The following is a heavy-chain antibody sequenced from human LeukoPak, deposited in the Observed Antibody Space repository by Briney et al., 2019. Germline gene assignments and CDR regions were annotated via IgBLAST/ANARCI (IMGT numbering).Heavy chain of an antibody. CDR3: ARDSGYYYAFGY. CDR2: IYYSGST. J-gene: IGHJ4*02. Sequence: SETLSLTCTVSGGSISSYYWSWIRQPPGKGLEWIGYIYYSGSTNYNPSLKSRVTISVDTSKNQFSLKLSSVTAADTAVYYCARDSGYYYAFGYWGQGTLVTVSS. D-gene: IGHD1-26*01. CDR1: GGSISSYY. V-gene: IGHV4-59*12.